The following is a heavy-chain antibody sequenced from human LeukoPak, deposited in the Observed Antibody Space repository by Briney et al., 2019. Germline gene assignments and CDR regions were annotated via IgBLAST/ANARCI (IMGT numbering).Heavy chain of an antibody. V-gene: IGHV4-38-2*02. Sequence: SETLSLTCTVSGYSISSGYYWGWIRQPPGKGLEWIGSIYHSGSTYYNPSLKSRVTISVDTSKNQFSLKLSSVTAADTAVYYCARGYDFWSGHLNYYFDYWGQGTLVTSPQ. D-gene: IGHD3-3*01. CDR1: GYSISSGYY. CDR2: IYHSGST. CDR3: ARGYDFWSGHLNYYFDY. J-gene: IGHJ4*02.